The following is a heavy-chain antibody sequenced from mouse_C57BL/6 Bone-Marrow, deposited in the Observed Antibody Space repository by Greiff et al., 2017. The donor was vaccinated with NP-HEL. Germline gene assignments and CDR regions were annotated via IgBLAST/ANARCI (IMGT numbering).Heavy chain of an antibody. D-gene: IGHD1-1*01. V-gene: IGHV1-18*01. Sequence: EVQLQQSGPELVKPGASVKIPCKASGYTFTDYNMDWVKQSHGKSLEWIGDINPNNGGTIYNQKFKGKATLTVDKSSSTAYMELRSLTSEDTAVYYCARRYYGSSLYYCDYWGQGTTLTVSS. CDR1: GYTFTDYN. CDR3: ARRYYGSSLYYCDY. CDR2: INPNNGGT. J-gene: IGHJ2*01.